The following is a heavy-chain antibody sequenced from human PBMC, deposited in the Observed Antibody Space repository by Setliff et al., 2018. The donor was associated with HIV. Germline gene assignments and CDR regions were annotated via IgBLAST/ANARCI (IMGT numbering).Heavy chain of an antibody. D-gene: IGHD6-19*01. Sequence: PSETLSLTCAVYGGSFSGYYWSWIRQPPGKGLEWIGEINHSGSTNYNPSLKSRVTISVDTSKNQFSLKLSSVTAADTAVYYCARSRIAVAGTQVFDYWGQGTLVTVS. J-gene: IGHJ4*02. V-gene: IGHV4-34*01. CDR3: ARSRIAVAGTQVFDY. CDR2: INHSGST. CDR1: GGSFSGYY.